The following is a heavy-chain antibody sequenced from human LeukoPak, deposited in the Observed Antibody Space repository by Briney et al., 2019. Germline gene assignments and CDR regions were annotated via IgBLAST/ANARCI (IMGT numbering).Heavy chain of an antibody. CDR1: GFTFSSYG. D-gene: IGHD3-22*01. Sequence: GRSLRLSCAASGFTFSSYGMHWVRQAPGKGLEWVAVISYDGSNKYYADSVKGRFTISRDNSKNTLYLQMNSLRAEDTAVYYCAKVGHYYDSSGYGPHYYYYMDVWGKGTTVTVSS. V-gene: IGHV3-30*18. CDR3: AKVGHYYDSSGYGPHYYYYMDV. CDR2: ISYDGSNK. J-gene: IGHJ6*03.